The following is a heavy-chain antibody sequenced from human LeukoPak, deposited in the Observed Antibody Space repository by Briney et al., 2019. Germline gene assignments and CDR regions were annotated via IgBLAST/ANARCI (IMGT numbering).Heavy chain of an antibody. CDR3: AREEGHFDY. J-gene: IGHJ4*02. CDR1: GGSISSGSYY. CDR2: IYTSGST. Sequence: SQTLSLTCTVSGGSISSGSYYWSWIRQPAGKGLEWIGRIYTSGSTNYNPSFKSRVTISVDTSKNQFSLKLSSVTAADTAVYYCAREEGHFDYWGQGTLVTVSS. V-gene: IGHV4-61*02.